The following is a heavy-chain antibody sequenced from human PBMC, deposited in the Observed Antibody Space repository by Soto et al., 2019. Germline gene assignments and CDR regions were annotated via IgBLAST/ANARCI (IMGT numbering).Heavy chain of an antibody. CDR3: AREVPPDIAWFDP. CDR2: GSA. CDR1: GGTFSIYT. Sequence: QVQLVPTGAEVKKPGSSVKVSCKASGGTFSIYTISWVRQAPGQGLECMGGSANSAQTFQGRLTVTADESTSTVYLDVSSLTSEDTAVYYDAREVPPDIAWFDPWGQGTLISVSS. D-gene: IGHD2-15*01. J-gene: IGHJ5*02. V-gene: IGHV1-69*01.